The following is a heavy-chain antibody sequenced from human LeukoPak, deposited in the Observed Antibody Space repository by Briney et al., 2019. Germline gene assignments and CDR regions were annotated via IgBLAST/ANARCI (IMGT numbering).Heavy chain of an antibody. Sequence: SETLSLTCTVSGGSISSGSYYWSWIRQPAGKGLEWIGRIYTSGSTNYNPSLKSRVTISVDTSKNQFSLKLSSVTAADTAVYYCARGCYRWFDPWGQGTLVTVSS. CDR3: ARGCYRWFDP. CDR2: IYTSGST. D-gene: IGHD2-8*01. V-gene: IGHV4-61*02. J-gene: IGHJ5*02. CDR1: GGSISSGSYY.